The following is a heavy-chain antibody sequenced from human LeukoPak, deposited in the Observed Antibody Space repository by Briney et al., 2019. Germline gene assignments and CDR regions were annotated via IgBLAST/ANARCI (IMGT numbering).Heavy chain of an antibody. CDR2: IIPLFGTA. V-gene: IGHV1-69*05. Sequence: ASLKVSCKASGGAFSSYAFSWVRQAPGQGLEWMGEIIPLFGTANYAQKFQGRVTITTVESTSTAYMELSSLRSEDTAVYYCARDHITPYYYDSSGSYFDCWGQGTLVTVSS. CDR3: ARDHITPYYYDSSGSYFDC. D-gene: IGHD3-22*01. CDR1: GGAFSSYA. J-gene: IGHJ4*02.